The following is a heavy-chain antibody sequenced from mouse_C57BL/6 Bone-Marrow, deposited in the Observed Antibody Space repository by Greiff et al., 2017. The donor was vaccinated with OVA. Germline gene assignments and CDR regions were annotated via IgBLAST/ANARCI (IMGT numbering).Heavy chain of an antibody. V-gene: IGHV2-9-1*01. J-gene: IGHJ1*03. CDR1: GFSLTSYA. CDR2: IWPGGGT. D-gene: IGHD1-1*01. Sequence: QVQLQQSGPGLVAPSQSLSITCTVSGFSLTSYAISWVRQPPGKGLEWLGEIWPGGGTNYNSALKSRQSISKDNSKSQVFLKMNRLQTDDTARYYCASPHLGGSSHWYFDVWGTGTTVTVSS. CDR3: ASPHLGGSSHWYFDV.